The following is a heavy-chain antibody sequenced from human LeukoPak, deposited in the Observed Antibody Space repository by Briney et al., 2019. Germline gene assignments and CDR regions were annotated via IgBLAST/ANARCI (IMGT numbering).Heavy chain of an antibody. CDR2: INHSGST. CDR3: AGGSGYDYHY. Sequence: SETLSLTCAVYGGSFSGYYWSWIRQPPGKGLEWIGEINHSGSTNYNPSLKSRVTISVDTSKNQFSLKLSSVTAADTAVYYCAGGSGYDYHYWGQGTLVTVSS. J-gene: IGHJ4*02. V-gene: IGHV4-34*01. D-gene: IGHD5-12*01. CDR1: GGSFSGYY.